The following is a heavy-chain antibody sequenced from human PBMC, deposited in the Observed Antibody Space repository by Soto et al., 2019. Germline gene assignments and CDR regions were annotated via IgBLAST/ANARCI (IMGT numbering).Heavy chain of an antibody. D-gene: IGHD5-18*01. V-gene: IGHV4-34*01. Sequence: QVQLQQWGAGLLKPSETLSLTCAVYGGSFSGYYWSWIRQPPGKGLEWIGEINHSGSTNYNPSLKSTITTPVDTSKNQFSLKLSSVTAADTAVYYCARGRVQLWLYAFEIWGQGTMVTVSS. CDR1: GGSFSGYY. CDR3: ARGRVQLWLYAFEI. CDR2: INHSGST. J-gene: IGHJ3*02.